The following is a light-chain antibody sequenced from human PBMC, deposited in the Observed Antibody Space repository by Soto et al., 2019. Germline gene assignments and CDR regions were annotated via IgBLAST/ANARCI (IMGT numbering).Light chain of an antibody. V-gene: IGKV1-5*03. J-gene: IGKJ1*01. Sequence: STLSGSVGDRVTITFRASQTISSLLAWYQQKPGKAPKLLIYKASTLKSGVPSRFSGSGSGTEFTLTISSLQPDDFATYYCQRYNSYSEAFGQGTKVDIK. CDR2: KAS. CDR3: QRYNSYSEA. CDR1: QTISSL.